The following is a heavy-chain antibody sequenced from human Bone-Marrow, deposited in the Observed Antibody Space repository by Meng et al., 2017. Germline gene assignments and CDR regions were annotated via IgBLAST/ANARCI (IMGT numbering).Heavy chain of an antibody. V-gene: IGHV3-48*03. Sequence: GGSLRLSCAASGFTFSSYEMNWVRQAPGKGLEWVSYISSSGSTIYYADSVKGRFTISRDNAKNSLYLQMNSLRAEDTALYYCAKDRMRYSSSWDYGMDVWGQGTTVTGAS. CDR2: ISSSGSTI. CDR1: GFTFSSYE. J-gene: IGHJ6*02. D-gene: IGHD6-13*01. CDR3: AKDRMRYSSSWDYGMDV.